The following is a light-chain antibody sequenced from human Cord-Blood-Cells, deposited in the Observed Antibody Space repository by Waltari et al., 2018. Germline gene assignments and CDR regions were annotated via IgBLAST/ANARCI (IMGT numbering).Light chain of an antibody. CDR3: QQRSNWPLT. J-gene: IGKJ4*01. V-gene: IGKV3-11*01. CDR1: QIVSSY. CDR2: DAS. Sequence: EIVLTQSPATLSLSPGERATLSCRASQIVSSYLAWYQQKPGQAPRLLIYDASNWATGIPDRFSGSGSGTDFTLTISSLEPEDFAVYYCQQRSNWPLTFGGGTKVEIK.